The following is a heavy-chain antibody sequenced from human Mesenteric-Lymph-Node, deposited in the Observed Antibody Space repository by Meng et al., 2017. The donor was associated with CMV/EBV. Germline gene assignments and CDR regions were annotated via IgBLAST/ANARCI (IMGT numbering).Heavy chain of an antibody. V-gene: IGHV3-30-3*01. D-gene: IGHD1-14*01. CDR2: ISYDGGNK. Sequence: GESLKISCAASGFTVSNNYMSWVRQTPGKGLEWVALISYDGGNKIYADSVKGRFTISRDNSKSTLYLQMNSLRAEDTAVYYCARETGDGAFDIWGQGTMVTVSS. CDR3: ARETGDGAFDI. J-gene: IGHJ3*02. CDR1: GFTVSNNY.